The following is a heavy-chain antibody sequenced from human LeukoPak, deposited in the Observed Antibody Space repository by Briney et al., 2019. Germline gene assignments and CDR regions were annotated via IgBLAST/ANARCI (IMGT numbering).Heavy chain of an antibody. CDR3: AKDLFRFKALVALDN. J-gene: IGHJ3*02. CDR2: ISWNSGSL. CDR1: GFTFSSYA. V-gene: IGHV3-9*01. Sequence: PGGSLRLSCAASGFTFSSYAMSWVRQAPGKGLEWVSAISWNSGSLGYADSVKGRFTISRDNAKNSLYLHMNSLRAEDTAFYYCAKDLFRFKALVALDNWGQGTMVTVSS. D-gene: IGHD1-26*01.